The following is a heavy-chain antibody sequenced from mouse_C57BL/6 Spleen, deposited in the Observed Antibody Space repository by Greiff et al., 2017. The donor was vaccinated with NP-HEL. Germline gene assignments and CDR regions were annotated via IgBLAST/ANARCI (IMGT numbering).Heavy chain of an antibody. J-gene: IGHJ1*03. CDR2: IYPGDGDT. V-gene: IGHV1-80*01. Sequence: VQLQQSGAELVKPGASVKISCKASGYAFSSYWMNWVKQRPGKGLEWIGQIYPGDGDTNYNGKFKGKATLTADKSSSTAYMQLSSLTSEDSAVYFCARFGEMGNYEDWYFDVWGTGTTVTVSS. D-gene: IGHD2-1*01. CDR3: ARFGEMGNYEDWYFDV. CDR1: GYAFSSYW.